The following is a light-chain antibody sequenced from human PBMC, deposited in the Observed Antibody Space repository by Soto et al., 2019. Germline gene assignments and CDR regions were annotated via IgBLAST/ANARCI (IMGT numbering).Light chain of an antibody. Sequence: QSVLTQTASVSGSPGQSITISCTGTSSDVGGYNYVSWYQLHPGKVPKLMIYEVSNRPSGVSNRFSGSKSGNTASLTISGLQAEDEADYYCSSYTSSNTLVVFGGGTKLTVL. J-gene: IGLJ2*01. CDR3: SSYTSSNTLVV. CDR2: EVS. V-gene: IGLV2-14*01. CDR1: SSDVGGYNY.